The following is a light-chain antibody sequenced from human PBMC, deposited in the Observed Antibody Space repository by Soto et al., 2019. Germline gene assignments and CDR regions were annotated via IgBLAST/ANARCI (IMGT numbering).Light chain of an antibody. CDR1: QTINNW. J-gene: IGKJ1*01. CDR3: QHYNSYPWT. Sequence: DTQMTQSPSTLSASIGDRVTITCRASQTINNWLAWYQQKPGKAPNLLIYHASNLETGVPSRFSGSAFGTEFTLAISSLQPDDFATYYCQHYNSYPWTFGQGTNVEI. CDR2: HAS. V-gene: IGKV1-5*01.